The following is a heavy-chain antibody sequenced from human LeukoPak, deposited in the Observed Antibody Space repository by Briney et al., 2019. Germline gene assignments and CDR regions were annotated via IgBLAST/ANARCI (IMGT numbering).Heavy chain of an antibody. CDR3: ARQTYGANSGATDY. Sequence: ASVKVSCKASGYTFTTYYMYWVRQAPGQGLEWMGRINPRGGSTIYAQKFQGRVNMTRDTSTTTVYMELSSLRSEDTAVYYCARQTYGANSGATDYWGQGTLVTVSS. V-gene: IGHV1-46*01. D-gene: IGHD4-23*01. CDR2: INPRGGST. J-gene: IGHJ4*02. CDR1: GYTFTTYY.